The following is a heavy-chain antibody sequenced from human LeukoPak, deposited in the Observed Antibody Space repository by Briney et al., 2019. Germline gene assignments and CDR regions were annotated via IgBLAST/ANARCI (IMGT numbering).Heavy chain of an antibody. D-gene: IGHD5-18*01. V-gene: IGHV3-30*04. J-gene: IGHJ4*02. CDR2: ISYDGSNK. CDR1: GFTFSSYA. CDR3: ARDANSVDTAMVTPPDY. Sequence: PGRSLRLSCAASGFTFSSYAMHWVRQAPGKGLEWVAVISYDGSNKYYADSVKGRFTISRDNSKNALYLQMDSLRAEDTAVYYCARDANSVDTAMVTPPDYWGQGTLVTVSS.